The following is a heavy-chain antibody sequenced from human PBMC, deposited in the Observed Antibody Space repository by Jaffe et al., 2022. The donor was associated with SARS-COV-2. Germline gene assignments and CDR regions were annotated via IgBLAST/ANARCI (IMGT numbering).Heavy chain of an antibody. J-gene: IGHJ4*02. CDR1: GYTFTSYY. CDR2: INPSGGST. CDR3: ARDADHTDIGSGYYLPFDY. D-gene: IGHD3-22*01. V-gene: IGHV1-46*01. Sequence: QVQLVQSGAEVKKPGASVKVSCKASGYTFTSYYMHWVRQAPGQGLEWMGIINPSGGSTSYAQKFQGRVTMTRDTSTSTVYMELSSLRSEDTAVYYCARDADHTDIGSGYYLPFDYWGQGTLVTVSS.